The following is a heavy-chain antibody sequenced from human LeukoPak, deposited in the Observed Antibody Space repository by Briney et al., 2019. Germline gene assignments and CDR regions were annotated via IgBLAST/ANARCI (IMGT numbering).Heavy chain of an antibody. CDR2: ISAYNGNT. J-gene: IGHJ6*03. D-gene: IGHD2-15*01. CDR1: GYTFTSYG. V-gene: IGHV1-18*01. CDR3: ARRYCSGGSCYSSYYYYYMDV. Sequence: ASVTVSCKASGYTFTSYGISWVRQAPGQGLEWMGWISAYNGNTNYAQKLQGRVTMTTDTSTSTAYMEQRSLRSDDTAVYYCARRYCSGGSCYSSYYYYYMDVWGKGTTVTVSS.